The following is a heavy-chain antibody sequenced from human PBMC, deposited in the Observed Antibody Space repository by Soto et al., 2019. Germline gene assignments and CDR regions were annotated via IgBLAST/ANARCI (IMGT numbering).Heavy chain of an antibody. Sequence: PGGSLRLSCAASGFTFSTYEMNWVRQAPGKGLEWLSYISSSGSTIYYADSVKGRFTISRDNVKNSLYLQMNSLRAEDTAVYYCARRVGATPRAFYFDYWGQGTLVTVSS. CDR1: GFTFSTYE. CDR3: ARRVGATPRAFYFDY. D-gene: IGHD1-26*01. J-gene: IGHJ4*02. CDR2: ISSSGSTI. V-gene: IGHV3-48*03.